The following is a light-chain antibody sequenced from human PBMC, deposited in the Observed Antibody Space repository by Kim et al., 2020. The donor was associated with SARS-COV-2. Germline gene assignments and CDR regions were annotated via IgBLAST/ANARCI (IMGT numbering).Light chain of an antibody. Sequence: AAVGDRVTITCRASQGINTYLACYQQKPGKVPKLLIYGASALHSGVPSRFSGSGSGTDFTLTISSLQPEDVATYYCQKYNSAPWTFGQGTKVDIK. J-gene: IGKJ1*01. V-gene: IGKV1-27*01. CDR1: QGINTY. CDR2: GAS. CDR3: QKYNSAPWT.